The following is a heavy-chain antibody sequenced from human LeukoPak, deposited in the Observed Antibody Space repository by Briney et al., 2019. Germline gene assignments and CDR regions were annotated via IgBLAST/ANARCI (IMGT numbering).Heavy chain of an antibody. CDR3: ARPMDFDWLLSFDY. CDR2: ISGSGGST. J-gene: IGHJ4*02. D-gene: IGHD3-9*01. Sequence: RGSLRPSCVASGFTPSSYAMSWVSHAPGKGLEWVSAISGSGGSTYYADSVKGRFTISRDNSKNTVYLQLNSLRAEDTAVYYCARPMDFDWLLSFDYWGQGTLVTVSS. V-gene: IGHV3-23*01. CDR1: GFTPSSYA.